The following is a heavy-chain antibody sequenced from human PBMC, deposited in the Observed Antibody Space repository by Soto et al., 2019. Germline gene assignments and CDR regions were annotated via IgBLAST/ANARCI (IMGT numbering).Heavy chain of an antibody. CDR3: SVSNSFGGGDF. V-gene: IGHV1-69*01. D-gene: IGHD3-10*01. CDR2: IIPVFGTT. Sequence: QVQLVQSGAEVKKPGSSVRVSCKASGGTLNSYTISWVRQAPGQGLEWMGGIIPVFGTTDYAPKFQGRVTISAGPSTGTGYPDLFRLRFEETAIYYCSVSNSFGGGDFWGQGTLVTVSS. J-gene: IGHJ4*02. CDR1: GGTLNSYT.